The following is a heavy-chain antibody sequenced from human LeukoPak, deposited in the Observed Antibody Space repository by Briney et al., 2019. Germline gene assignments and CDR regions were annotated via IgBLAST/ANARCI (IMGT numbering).Heavy chain of an antibody. J-gene: IGHJ4*02. Sequence: GGSLRLSCAASGFTFSSYWMSWVRQAPGKGLEWVAVISYDGSNKYYADSVKGRFTISRDNSKNTLYLQMNSLRPEDTAVYYCARDTVFDYWGQGTLVTVSS. CDR3: ARDTVFDY. D-gene: IGHD4-17*01. CDR2: ISYDGSNK. V-gene: IGHV3-30-3*01. CDR1: GFTFSSYW.